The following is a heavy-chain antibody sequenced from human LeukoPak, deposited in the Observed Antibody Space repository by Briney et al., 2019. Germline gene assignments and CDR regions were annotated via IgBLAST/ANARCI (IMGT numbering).Heavy chain of an antibody. CDR3: ASGYSGYDLNY. Sequence: ASVKVSCKTSDFRDYYMNWVRPAPGQGLEWLGWINPKSGDTDYAQKFQGRVTMTRDTSISTAYMELSGLKPDDTAIYFCASGYSGYDLNYWGQGTQVTVSS. V-gene: IGHV1-2*02. CDR2: INPKSGDT. D-gene: IGHD5-12*01. J-gene: IGHJ4*02. CDR1: DFRDYY.